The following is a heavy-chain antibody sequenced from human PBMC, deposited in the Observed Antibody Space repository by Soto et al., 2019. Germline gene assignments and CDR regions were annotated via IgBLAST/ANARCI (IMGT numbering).Heavy chain of an antibody. CDR1: GGSISSGDYY. CDR2: IYYSGST. V-gene: IGHV4-30-4*01. J-gene: IGHJ5*02. D-gene: IGHD3-3*01. CDR3: ARAPSDFWSGYGNWFDP. Sequence: LSLTCTVSGGSISSGDYYWSWIRQPPGKGLEWIGHIYYSGSTYYNPSLKSRVTISVDTSKNQFSLKLSSVTAADTAVYYCARAPSDFWSGYGNWFDPWGQGTLLTVSS.